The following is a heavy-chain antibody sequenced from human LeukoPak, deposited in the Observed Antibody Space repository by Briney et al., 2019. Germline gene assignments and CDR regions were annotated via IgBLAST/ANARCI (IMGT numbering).Heavy chain of an antibody. J-gene: IGHJ4*02. D-gene: IGHD6-19*01. CDR1: GFTFSSYG. V-gene: IGHV3-33*06. Sequence: GGSLRLSCAASGFTFSSYGMHWVRQAPGKGLEWVAVIWYDGSNKYYADSVKGRFTISRDNSKHTLYLQMNSLRAEDTAVYYCAKVAAHSSGWYDYWGQGTLVTVSS. CDR2: IWYDGSNK. CDR3: AKVAAHSSGWYDY.